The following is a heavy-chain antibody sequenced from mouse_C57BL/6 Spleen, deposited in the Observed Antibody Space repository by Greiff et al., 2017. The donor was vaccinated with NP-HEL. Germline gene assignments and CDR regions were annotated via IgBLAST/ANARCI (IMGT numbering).Heavy chain of an antibody. Sequence: QVQLQQPGAELVKPGASVKLSCKASGYTFTSYWMHWVKQRPGQGLEWIGMIHPNSGSTNYNEKFKSKATLTVDKSSSTAYMQLSSLTSEDSAVYYCARCAVVATGYFDVWGTGTTVTVSS. CDR3: ARCAVVATGYFDV. J-gene: IGHJ1*03. CDR2: IHPNSGST. D-gene: IGHD1-1*01. V-gene: IGHV1-64*01. CDR1: GYTFTSYW.